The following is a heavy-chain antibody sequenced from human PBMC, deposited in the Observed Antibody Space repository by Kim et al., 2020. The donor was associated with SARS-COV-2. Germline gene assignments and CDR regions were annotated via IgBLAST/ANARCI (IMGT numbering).Heavy chain of an antibody. CDR3: ARGNWRGINCPLRGGMDV. Sequence: VKGRFTISVDKSKNTLYLQMGSLRAEDTAMYYCARGNWRGINCPLRGGMDVWGQGTTVTVS. V-gene: IGHV3-64*01. D-gene: IGHD3-16*01. J-gene: IGHJ6*02.